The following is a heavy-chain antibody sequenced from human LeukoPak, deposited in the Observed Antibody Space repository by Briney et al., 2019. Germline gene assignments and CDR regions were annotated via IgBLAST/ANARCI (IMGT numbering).Heavy chain of an antibody. J-gene: IGHJ5*02. D-gene: IGHD6-13*01. CDR3: ARDLGQLGGGNWFDP. V-gene: IGHV3-21*01. CDR1: GFSFSSYS. CDR2: ISSSSSYI. Sequence: PGGSLRLSCAASGFSFSSYSMHWVRQAPGKGLEWVSSISSSSSYIYYADSVKGRFTISRDNAKNSLYLQMNSLRAEDTAVYYCARDLGQLGGGNWFDPWGQGTLVTVSS.